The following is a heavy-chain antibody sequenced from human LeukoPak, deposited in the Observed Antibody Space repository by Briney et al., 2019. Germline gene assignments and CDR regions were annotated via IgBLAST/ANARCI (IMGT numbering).Heavy chain of an antibody. CDR3: ARAPGYCSGGSCRDYYYYMDV. CDR2: ISSSSSYI. J-gene: IGHJ6*03. CDR1: GFTFSSYS. D-gene: IGHD2-15*01. V-gene: IGHV3-21*01. Sequence: PGGSLRLSCAASGFTFSSYSMNWVRQAPGKGLEWVSSISSSSSYIYYADSVKGRFTISRDNAKNSLYLQMNSLRAEDTAVYYCARAPGYCSGGSCRDYYYYMDVWGKGTTVTVSS.